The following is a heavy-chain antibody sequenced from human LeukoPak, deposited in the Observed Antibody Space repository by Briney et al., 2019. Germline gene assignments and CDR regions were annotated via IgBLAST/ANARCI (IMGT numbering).Heavy chain of an antibody. V-gene: IGHV3-53*01. CDR2: IYSGGST. CDR3: ARDPPAIGGTGY. D-gene: IGHD1-1*01. Sequence: GGSLSLSCAASGFTVSTNYMSWVRQAPGKGLEWVSVIYSGGSTNYADSVRGRFTISRDHSKNTLYLQMNRLRAEDTAVYYCARDPPAIGGTGYWGQGTLVTVSS. J-gene: IGHJ4*02. CDR1: GFTVSTNY.